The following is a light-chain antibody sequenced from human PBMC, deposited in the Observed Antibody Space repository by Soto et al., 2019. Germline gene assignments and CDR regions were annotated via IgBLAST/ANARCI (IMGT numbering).Light chain of an antibody. CDR3: MQALQALT. CDR1: QSLLHSNGYNY. Sequence: DIVMTQSPLSLPVTPGEPASISCRSSQSLLHSNGYNYLDWYLQKPGQSPQLLIYLGSNRASGVPDRFSGSGSGTDFTLKSSRVEAEDVGVSYCMQALQALTFGPGTKVDI. J-gene: IGKJ3*01. V-gene: IGKV2-28*01. CDR2: LGS.